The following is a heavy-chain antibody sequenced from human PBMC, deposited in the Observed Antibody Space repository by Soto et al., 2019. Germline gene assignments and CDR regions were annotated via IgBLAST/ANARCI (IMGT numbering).Heavy chain of an antibody. J-gene: IGHJ4*02. CDR1: GGSISSGDYY. V-gene: IGHV4-30-4*01. CDR3: ARVQGGGGAMVHNY. D-gene: IGHD5-18*01. Sequence: QVQLQESGPGLVKPSQTLSLTCTISGGSISSGDYYWSWIRQPPGKGLEWIGYIYYSGSTYYNPSLKSRVTISVNTSKNQFSLKLSSVTAADTAVYYCARVQGGGGAMVHNYWGQGTLVTVSS. CDR2: IYYSGST.